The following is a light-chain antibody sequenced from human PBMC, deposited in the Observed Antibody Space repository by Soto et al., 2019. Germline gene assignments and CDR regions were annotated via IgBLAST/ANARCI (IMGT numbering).Light chain of an antibody. Sequence: IALIQSPAPLSVSPGESATLSCRSSQNISNYLIWYQQKPGQAPRLLISGASTRAADIPDRFSGSGSGTEFTLTISSLQSEDFAVYYCQQYNNWPPITFGQGTRLEIK. CDR2: GAS. J-gene: IGKJ5*01. CDR3: QQYNNWPPIT. V-gene: IGKV3D-15*01. CDR1: QNISNY.